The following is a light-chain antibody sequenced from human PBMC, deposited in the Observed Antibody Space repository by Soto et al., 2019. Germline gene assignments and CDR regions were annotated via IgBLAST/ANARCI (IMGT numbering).Light chain of an antibody. CDR3: QQYYSYPYT. V-gene: IGKV1-8*01. CDR1: QGISSY. Sequence: AIRMTQSPSSLSASTGDRVTITCRASQGISSYLAGYQQKPEKAPKLLIYAASTLQSGVPSRFSGSGSGTDFTLTISCLQSEDCATYYCQQYYSYPYTFGHGTKLEIK. CDR2: AAS. J-gene: IGKJ2*01.